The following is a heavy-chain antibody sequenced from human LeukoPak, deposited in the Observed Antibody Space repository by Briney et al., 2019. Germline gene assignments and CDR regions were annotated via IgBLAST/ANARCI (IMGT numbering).Heavy chain of an antibody. J-gene: IGHJ6*02. CDR1: GFTFSSYS. D-gene: IGHD1-1*01. V-gene: IGHV3-21*01. Sequence: GGSLRLSCAASGFTFSSYSMNWVRQAPGKGLEWVSSISSSSSYIYYADSVKGRFTISRDNAKNSLYLQMNSLRAEDTAVYYCARGDYNWNDYYYYLMDVWGQGTTVTVSS. CDR2: ISSSSSYI. CDR3: ARGDYNWNDYYYYLMDV.